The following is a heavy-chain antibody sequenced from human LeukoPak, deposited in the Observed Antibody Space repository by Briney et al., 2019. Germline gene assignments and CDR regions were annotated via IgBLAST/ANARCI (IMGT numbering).Heavy chain of an antibody. J-gene: IGHJ4*02. D-gene: IGHD3-10*01. Sequence: GGSLRLPCAASGFTFSSYSMNWVRQAPGKGLEWVSSISSSSSYIYYADSVKGRFTISRDNAKNSLYLQMNSLRAEDTAVYYCARVTYGSGSQTFDYWGQGTLVTVSS. CDR1: GFTFSSYS. CDR3: ARVTYGSGSQTFDY. CDR2: ISSSSSYI. V-gene: IGHV3-21*01.